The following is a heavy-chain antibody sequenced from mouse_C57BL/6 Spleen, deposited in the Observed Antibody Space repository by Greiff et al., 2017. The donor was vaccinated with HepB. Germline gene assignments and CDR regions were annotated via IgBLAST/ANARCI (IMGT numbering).Heavy chain of an antibody. D-gene: IGHD1-1*01. V-gene: IGHV1-69*01. CDR3: ARDTTGTRYIDV. J-gene: IGHJ1*03. Sequence: QVQLQQPGAELVMPGASVKLSCKASGYTFTSYWMHWVKQRPGQGLEWIGEIDPSDSYTNYNQKFKGKSTLTVDKSSSTAYMQLSSLTSEDSAVYYCARDTTGTRYIDVWGTGTTVTVSS. CDR2: IDPSDSYT. CDR1: GYTFTSYW.